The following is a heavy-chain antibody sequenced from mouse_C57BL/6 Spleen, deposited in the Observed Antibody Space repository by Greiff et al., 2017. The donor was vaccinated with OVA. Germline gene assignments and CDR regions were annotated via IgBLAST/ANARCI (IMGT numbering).Heavy chain of an antibody. Sequence: EVHLVESGGDLVKPGGSLKLSCAASGFTFSSYGMSWVRQTPDKRLEWVATISSGGSYTYYPDSVKGRFTISRDNAKNTLYLQMSSLKSEDTAMYYCARHGGTRYYFDYWGQGTTLTVSS. CDR2: ISSGGSYT. J-gene: IGHJ2*01. D-gene: IGHD3-3*01. CDR1: GFTFSSYG. CDR3: ARHGGTRYYFDY. V-gene: IGHV5-6*01.